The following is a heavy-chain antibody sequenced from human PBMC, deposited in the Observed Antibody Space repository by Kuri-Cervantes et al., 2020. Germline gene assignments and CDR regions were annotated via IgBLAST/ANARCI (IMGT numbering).Heavy chain of an antibody. J-gene: IGHJ6*03. V-gene: IGHV4-61*08. Sequence: SETLSLTCTVSGDSVSGGVYYWGWIRQPPGKGLEWIAYMSHSGTTNYNPSLKSRVTISVDSSRNQFSLKLKSVTAADTAVYYCARINWGSGYYYMDVWGKGTTVTVSS. CDR2: MSHSGTT. CDR1: GDSVSGGVYY. CDR3: ARINWGSGYYYMDV. D-gene: IGHD7-27*01.